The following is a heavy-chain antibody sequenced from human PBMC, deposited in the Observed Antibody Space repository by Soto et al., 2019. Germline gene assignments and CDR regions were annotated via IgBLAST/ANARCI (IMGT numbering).Heavy chain of an antibody. CDR1: GFSFSDYS. V-gene: IGHV3-23*01. D-gene: IGHD2-15*01. J-gene: IGHJ4*02. CDR3: AKRATTVPTPGNSFDC. CDR2: LTSRGTT. Sequence: EVQLLESGGGLVQPGGSLRLSCAASGFSFSDYSMTWVRQAPGRGLEWVSTLTSRGTTFYADSVKGRFTISRDNSKNTLSLQMHSLRTEDTALYYCAKRATTVPTPGNSFDCWGQGTLVTVSS.